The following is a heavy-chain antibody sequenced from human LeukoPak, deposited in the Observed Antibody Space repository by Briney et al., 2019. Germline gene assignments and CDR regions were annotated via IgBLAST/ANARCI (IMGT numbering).Heavy chain of an antibody. CDR2: ISGSGGST. CDR1: GFTFSSYA. V-gene: IGHV3-23*01. Sequence: PGGSLRLSCAAPGFTFSSYAMSWVRQAPGKGLEWVSAISGSGGSTKYADSGKGRFTISRDNSKNTLYLQMNSLRAEDTAVYYCATDSGYSYVDSWGQGTLVTVSS. CDR3: ATDSGYSYVDS. D-gene: IGHD5-18*01. J-gene: IGHJ4*02.